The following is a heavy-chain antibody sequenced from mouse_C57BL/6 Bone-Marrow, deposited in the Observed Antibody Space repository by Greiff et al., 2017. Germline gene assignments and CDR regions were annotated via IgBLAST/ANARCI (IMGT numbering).Heavy chain of an antibody. D-gene: IGHD2-3*01. Sequence: VQLQQSGAELVRPGASVKLSCTASGLNIKDDYMHWVKQRPEQGLEWIGWIDSENGDTEYASKFQGKATITADTSSNTAYLQLSRLTSEDTAVYYCTAHGYYVAWFAYWGQGTLVTVSA. CDR2: IDSENGDT. J-gene: IGHJ3*01. CDR1: GLNIKDDY. CDR3: TAHGYYVAWFAY. V-gene: IGHV14-4*01.